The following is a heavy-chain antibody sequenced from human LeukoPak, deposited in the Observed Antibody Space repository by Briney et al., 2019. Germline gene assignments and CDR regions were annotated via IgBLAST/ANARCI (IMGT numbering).Heavy chain of an antibody. Sequence: GGSLRPSCAASGFIFSIYTMNWVRQAPGKGLEWVSSISSSSSYIYYADSVKGRFTISRDNAKNSLYLQMNSLRAEDTAVYYCARDRSTGWPDAFDIWGQGTMVTVSS. CDR3: ARDRSTGWPDAFDI. CDR1: GFIFSIYT. D-gene: IGHD2-2*01. J-gene: IGHJ3*02. V-gene: IGHV3-21*01. CDR2: ISSSSSYI.